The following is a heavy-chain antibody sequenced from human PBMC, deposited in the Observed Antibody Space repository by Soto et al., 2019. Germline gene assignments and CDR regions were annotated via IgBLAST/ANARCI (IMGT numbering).Heavy chain of an antibody. CDR2: IIPIFGTA. CDR1: GGTFSSYG. D-gene: IGHD3-22*01. Sequence: SVKVSCKASGGTFSSYGISWVRQAPGQGLEWMGGIIPIFGTANYAQKFQGRVTITADESTSTAYMELSSLRSEDTAVYYCATYYYDSSGQNGLDDWGQGKLVSVSS. CDR3: ATYYYDSSGQNGLDD. J-gene: IGHJ4*02. V-gene: IGHV1-69*13.